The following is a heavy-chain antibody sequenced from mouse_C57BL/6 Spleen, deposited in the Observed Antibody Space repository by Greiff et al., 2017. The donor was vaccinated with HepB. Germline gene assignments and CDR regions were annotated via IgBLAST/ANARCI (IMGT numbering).Heavy chain of an antibody. D-gene: IGHD4-1*01. V-gene: IGHV1-82*01. CDR2: IYPGDGDT. CDR1: GYAFSSSW. J-gene: IGHJ2*01. Sequence: VQLQQSGPELVKPGASVKISCKASGYAFSSSWMNWVKQRPGKGLEWIGRIYPGDGDTNYNGKFKGKATLTADKSSSTAYMQLSSLTSEDSAVYFCARAAKLGDDYWGQGTTLTVST. CDR3: ARAAKLGDDY.